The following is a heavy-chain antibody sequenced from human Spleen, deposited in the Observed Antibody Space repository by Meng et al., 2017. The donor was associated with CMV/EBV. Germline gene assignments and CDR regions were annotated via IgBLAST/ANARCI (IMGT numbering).Heavy chain of an antibody. V-gene: IGHV4-34*01. CDR3: ARGEERITIYYYYYYGMDV. CDR1: GGSFSGYY. CDR2: INHSGST. J-gene: IGHJ6*02. Sequence: SETLSLTCAVYGGSFSGYYWSWIRQPPGKGLEWIGEINHSGSTNYNPSLKSRVTISVDTSKNQFSLKLSSVTAADTAVYYCARGEERITIYYYYYYGMDVWGQGTTVTVSS. D-gene: IGHD3-10*01.